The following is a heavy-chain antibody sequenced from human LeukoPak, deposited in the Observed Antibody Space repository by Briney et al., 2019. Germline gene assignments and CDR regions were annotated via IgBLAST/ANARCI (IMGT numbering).Heavy chain of an antibody. J-gene: IGHJ6*03. CDR1: GGSISSYY. Sequence: KPSETLSLTCTVSGGSISSYYWSWIRQPAGKGLEWIGRIYTSGSTNYNPSLKSRVTMSVDTSKNQFSLKLSSVTAADTAVYYCARVTYQLLSEEGYYYYYMDVWGKGTTVTVSS. V-gene: IGHV4-4*07. D-gene: IGHD2-2*01. CDR2: IYTSGST. CDR3: ARVTYQLLSEEGYYYYYMDV.